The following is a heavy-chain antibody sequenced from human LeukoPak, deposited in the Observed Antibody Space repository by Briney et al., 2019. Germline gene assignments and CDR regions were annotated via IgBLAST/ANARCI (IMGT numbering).Heavy chain of an antibody. J-gene: IGHJ5*02. V-gene: IGHV4-59*01. CDR3: ARGKYIAARPNWFDP. D-gene: IGHD6-6*01. CDR2: IYYSGTT. CDR1: GGSISNYY. Sequence: SETLSLTCTVSGGSISNYYWNWIRQPPGKGLELIGNIYYSGTTNYNPSLKSRVSMSVDTSKNQFSLKLSSVTAADTAVYYCARGKYIAARPNWFDPWGQGTLVTVSS.